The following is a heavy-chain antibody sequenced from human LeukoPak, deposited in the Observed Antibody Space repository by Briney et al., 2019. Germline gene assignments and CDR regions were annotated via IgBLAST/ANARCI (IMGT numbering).Heavy chain of an antibody. D-gene: IGHD1-26*01. V-gene: IGHV3-23*01. CDR1: GFTFSSFA. Sequence: GGSLRLSCAASGFTFSSFAMSWVRQAPGEGLEWVSAVTGSGSATDYADFVKGRFTISRDNSKNTLYLQMNSLRAEDTAVYYCAKRFGESYGHFDYWGQGTLVTVSS. J-gene: IGHJ4*02. CDR2: VTGSGSAT. CDR3: AKRFGESYGHFDY.